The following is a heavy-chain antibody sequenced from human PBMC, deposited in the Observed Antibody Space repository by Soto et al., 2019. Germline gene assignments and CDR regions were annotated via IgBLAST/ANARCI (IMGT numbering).Heavy chain of an antibody. D-gene: IGHD6-19*01. J-gene: IGHJ4*02. V-gene: IGHV3-33*01. CDR2: IWFDGSSK. CDR1: GFTFSSDD. CDR3: ARGTFLRYSSGWYMNY. Sequence: QVQLVESGGGVVQPGRSLRLSCAASGFTFSSDDMHWVRQAPGKGLEWVAVIWFDGSSKYYADSVKGRFIISRDNSNSTLYLQMNSLRAEDTAVYYCARGTFLRYSSGWYMNYWGQGTLVTVSS.